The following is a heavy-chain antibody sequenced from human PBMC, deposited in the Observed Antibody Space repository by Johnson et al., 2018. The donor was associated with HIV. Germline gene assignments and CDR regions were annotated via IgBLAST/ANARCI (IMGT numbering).Heavy chain of an antibody. CDR3: ARAGYSNYDRAFDI. CDR1: GFTFGAYA. D-gene: IGHD4-11*01. V-gene: IGHV3-7*01. CDR2: IKQGGSEK. Sequence: VQLVESGGGLVQPGRSLRLSCSASGFTFGAYALSWFRQAPGKGLEWVANIKQGGSEKYYVDSVKVRFSISRDNAKNSLYLQMNSLRAEDTALYYCARAGYSNYDRAFDIWGQGTMVTVSS. J-gene: IGHJ3*02.